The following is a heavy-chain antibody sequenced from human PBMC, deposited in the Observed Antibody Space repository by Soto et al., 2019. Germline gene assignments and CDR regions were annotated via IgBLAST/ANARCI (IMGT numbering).Heavy chain of an antibody. CDR2: IWYDGSNK. Sequence: PGGSLRLSCAASGFAFSSYGMHWVRQAPGKGLEWVAVIWYDGSNKYYADSVKGRFTISRDNSKNTLYLQVNSLRAEDTAVYYCARDAYYDFWSGYSPLYGMDVWGQGTTVTVSS. J-gene: IGHJ6*02. D-gene: IGHD3-3*01. CDR1: GFAFSSYG. CDR3: ARDAYYDFWSGYSPLYGMDV. V-gene: IGHV3-33*01.